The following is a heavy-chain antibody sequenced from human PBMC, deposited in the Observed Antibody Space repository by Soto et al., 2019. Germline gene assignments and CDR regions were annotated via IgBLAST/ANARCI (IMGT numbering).Heavy chain of an antibody. Sequence: ASVKVSCKASGGTFSSYTISWVRQAPGQGLEWMGRIIPILGIANYAQKFQGRVTITADKSTSTAYMELSSLRSEDTAVYYCASGPVRGVIKPYYYYGMDVWGQGTTVTVSS. CDR2: IIPILGIA. CDR1: GGTFSSYT. V-gene: IGHV1-69*02. J-gene: IGHJ6*02. D-gene: IGHD3-10*02. CDR3: ASGPVRGVIKPYYYYGMDV.